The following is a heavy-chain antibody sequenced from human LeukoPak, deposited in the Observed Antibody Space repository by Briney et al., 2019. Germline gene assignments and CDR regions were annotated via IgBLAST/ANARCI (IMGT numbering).Heavy chain of an antibody. CDR1: GGTFSSSA. Sequence: EASVKVSCKASGGTFSSSAISWVRQAPGQGLEWMGGIIPIFGTANYAQKFQGRVTITTDESTSTAYMELSSLRSDDTAVYYCATRPPYCSGTSCYQYDYWGQGTLVTVSS. J-gene: IGHJ4*02. D-gene: IGHD2-2*01. V-gene: IGHV1-69*05. CDR2: IIPIFGTA. CDR3: ATRPPYCSGTSCYQYDY.